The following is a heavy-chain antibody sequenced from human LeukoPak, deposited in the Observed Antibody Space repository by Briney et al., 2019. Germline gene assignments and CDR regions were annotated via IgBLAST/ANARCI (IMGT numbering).Heavy chain of an antibody. CDR3: ARAWNGGNSRDYFDY. J-gene: IGHJ4*02. CDR1: GGSISSSSYY. Sequence: PSETLSLTCTVSGGSISSSSYYWGWIRQPPGKGLEWIGSIYYSGSTYYNPSLKSRVTISVDTSKNQFSLKLSSVTAADTAVYYCARAWNGGNSRDYFDYWGQGTLVTVSS. D-gene: IGHD4-23*01. CDR2: IYYSGST. V-gene: IGHV4-39*01.